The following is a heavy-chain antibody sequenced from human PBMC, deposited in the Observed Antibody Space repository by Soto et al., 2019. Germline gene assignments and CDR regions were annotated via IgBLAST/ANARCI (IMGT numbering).Heavy chain of an antibody. D-gene: IGHD2-2*01. CDR1: GFTFSSYS. CDR2: ISSSSSYI. V-gene: IGHV3-21*01. J-gene: IGHJ4*02. CDR3: ARGGCSSTSCSPHRDKIFDY. Sequence: PGGSLRLSCAASGFTFSSYSMNWVRQAPGKGLEWVSSISSSSSYIYYADSVKGRFTISRDNAKNSLYLQMNSLRAEDTAVYYCARGGCSSTSCSPHRDKIFDYWGQGTLVTVSS.